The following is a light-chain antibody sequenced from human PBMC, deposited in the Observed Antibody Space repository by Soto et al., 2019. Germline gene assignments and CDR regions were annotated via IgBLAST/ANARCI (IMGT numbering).Light chain of an antibody. CDR1: QSISSY. CDR3: QQSYSTPSIT. Sequence: DIQMTQSPSSLSASVGDRVXITCXXXQSISSYLNWYQQKPGKAPKLLIYAASSLQSGVPSRFSGSGSGTDFTLTISSLQPEDFATYYCQQSYSTPSITFGQGTRLE. J-gene: IGKJ5*01. V-gene: IGKV1-39*01. CDR2: AAS.